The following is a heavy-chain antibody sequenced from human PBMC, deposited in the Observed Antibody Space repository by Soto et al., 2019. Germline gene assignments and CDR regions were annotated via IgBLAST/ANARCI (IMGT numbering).Heavy chain of an antibody. D-gene: IGHD5-12*01. V-gene: IGHV3-23*01. CDR3: ANTYVDIVATIPI. CDR1: GFTFSSYA. CDR2: ISGSGGST. J-gene: IGHJ4*02. Sequence: GGSLRLSCGASGFTFSSYAMSWVRQAPGKGLEWVSAISGSGGSTYYADSVKGRFTISRDNSKNTLYLQMNSLRAEDTAVYYCANTYVDIVATIPIWGQGTLVTVSS.